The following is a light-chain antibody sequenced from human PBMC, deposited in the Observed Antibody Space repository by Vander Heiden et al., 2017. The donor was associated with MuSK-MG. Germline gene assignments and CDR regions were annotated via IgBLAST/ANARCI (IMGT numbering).Light chain of an antibody. CDR3: QSYGSRLSAGV. V-gene: IGLV1-40*01. CDR1: SSNIGAGYD. J-gene: IGLJ2*01. Sequence: QSVLTQPPSVSGAPGQRVTISCTGSSSNIGAGYDVHWYQQLQGTAPKPPIEGTSNRPSGVPDRFARSKSGTSDYPAILGLQAEDEAEDYCQSYGSRLSAGVFGGGTKLTVL. CDR2: GTS.